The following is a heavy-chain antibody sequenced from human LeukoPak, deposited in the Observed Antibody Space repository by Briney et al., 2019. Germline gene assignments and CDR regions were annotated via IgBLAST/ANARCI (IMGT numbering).Heavy chain of an antibody. CDR1: GFTFGKYW. Sequence: GSLRLSCVASGFTFGKYWMSWVRQPPGKGLEWIGEINHSGSTNYNPSLKSRVTISVDTSKNQFSLKLSSVTAADTAVYYCASRVKDGVDYWGQGTLVTVSS. CDR3: ASRVKDGVDY. J-gene: IGHJ4*02. D-gene: IGHD5-24*01. V-gene: IGHV4-4*02. CDR2: INHSGST.